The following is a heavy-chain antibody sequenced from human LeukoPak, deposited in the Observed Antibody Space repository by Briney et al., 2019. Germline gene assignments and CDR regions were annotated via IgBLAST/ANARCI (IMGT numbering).Heavy chain of an antibody. Sequence: SVKVSCKASGYTFTGYYMHWVRQAPGQGLEWMGGIIPIFGTANYAQKFQGRVTITTDESTSTAYMELSSLRSEDTAVYYCASSPPLKYYFDYWGQGTLVTVSS. J-gene: IGHJ4*02. CDR3: ASSPPLKYYFDY. CDR2: IIPIFGTA. CDR1: GYTFTGYY. V-gene: IGHV1-69*05.